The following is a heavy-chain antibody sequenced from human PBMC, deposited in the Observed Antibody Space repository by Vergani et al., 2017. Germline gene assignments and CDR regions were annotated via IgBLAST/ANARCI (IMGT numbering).Heavy chain of an antibody. CDR2: INHSGST. Sequence: QVQLQQWGAGLLKPSETLSLTCAVYGGSFSGYYWSWIRQPPGKGLEWIGEINHSGSTNYNPTLKSRVTISVDTSKNKFSLKLSSVTAADTAVYYCARGVMSPESARSNGWFDPWGQGTLVTVSS. V-gene: IGHV4-34*01. D-gene: IGHD3-16*01. CDR1: GGSFSGYY. CDR3: ARGVMSPESARSNGWFDP. J-gene: IGHJ5*02.